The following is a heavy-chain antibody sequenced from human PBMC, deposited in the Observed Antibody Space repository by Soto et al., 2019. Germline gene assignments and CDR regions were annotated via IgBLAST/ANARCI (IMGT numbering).Heavy chain of an antibody. D-gene: IGHD4-17*01. CDR2: ISYDGSNK. J-gene: IGHJ6*02. CDR3: AKNGPEYYGMDV. CDR1: GFTFSSYG. V-gene: IGHV3-30*18. Sequence: GGFLRLSCAASGFTFSSYGMHWVRQAPGKGLEWVAVISYDGSNKYYADSVKGRFTISRDNSKNTLYLQMNSLRAEDTAVYYCAKNGPEYYGMDVWGQGTTVTVSS.